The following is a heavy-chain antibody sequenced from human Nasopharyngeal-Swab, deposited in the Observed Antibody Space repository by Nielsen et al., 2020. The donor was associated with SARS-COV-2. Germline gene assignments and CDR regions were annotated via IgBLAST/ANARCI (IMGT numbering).Heavy chain of an antibody. D-gene: IGHD3-10*01. CDR2: INSDGTTT. Sequence: GESLKISCAASGFTFGNYWMHWVRQAPGKGLVWVSCINSDGTTTRYADSVKGRFTVSRDNAKNTLYLEMNSLRADDTAVYYCARRLAWFGEAHYYYYGMDAWGQGTTVTVSS. V-gene: IGHV3-74*01. CDR3: ARRLAWFGEAHYYYYGMDA. CDR1: GFTFGNYW. J-gene: IGHJ6*02.